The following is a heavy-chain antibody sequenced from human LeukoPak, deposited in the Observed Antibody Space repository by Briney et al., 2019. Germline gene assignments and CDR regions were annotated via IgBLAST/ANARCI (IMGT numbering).Heavy chain of an antibody. Sequence: GGSLRLSCAASGFTFSSYGMHWVRQAPGKGLEWVAFIRYDGSNKYYADSVKGRFTISRDNAKNSLYLQMNSLRAEDTAVYYCARDRGARITGTDDYWGQGTLVTVSS. V-gene: IGHV3-30*02. D-gene: IGHD1-20*01. J-gene: IGHJ4*02. CDR1: GFTFSSYG. CDR2: IRYDGSNK. CDR3: ARDRGARITGTDDY.